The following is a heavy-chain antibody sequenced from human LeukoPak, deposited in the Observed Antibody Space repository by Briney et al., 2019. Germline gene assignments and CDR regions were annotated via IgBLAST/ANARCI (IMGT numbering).Heavy chain of an antibody. Sequence: ASVKVSCKASGHTFTGYYMHWVRQAPGQGLEWMGWINPNSGGTNYAQKFQGRVTMTRDTSISTAYMELSRLRSDDTAVYYCARVWHDYVWGSYRPTTEYYFDYWGQGTLVTVSS. CDR2: INPNSGGT. D-gene: IGHD3-16*02. J-gene: IGHJ4*02. CDR1: GHTFTGYY. CDR3: ARVWHDYVWGSYRPTTEYYFDY. V-gene: IGHV1-2*02.